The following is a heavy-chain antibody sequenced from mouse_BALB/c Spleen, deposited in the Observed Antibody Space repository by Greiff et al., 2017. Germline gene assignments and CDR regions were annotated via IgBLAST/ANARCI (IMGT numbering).Heavy chain of an antibody. V-gene: IGHV2-9-2*01. Sequence: VQLKESGPGLVAPSQSLSITCTVSGFSLTSYDISWIRQPPGKGLEWLGVIWTGGGTNYNSAFMSRLSISKDNSKSQVFLKMNSLQTDDTAIYYCVREGAYDWFASWGQGTLVTVSA. CDR1: GFSLTSYD. CDR2: IWTGGGT. J-gene: IGHJ3*01. CDR3: VREGAYDWFAS. D-gene: IGHD2-12*01.